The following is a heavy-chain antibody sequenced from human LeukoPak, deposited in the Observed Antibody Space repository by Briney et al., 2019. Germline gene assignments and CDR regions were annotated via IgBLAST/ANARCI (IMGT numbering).Heavy chain of an antibody. D-gene: IGHD3-9*01. J-gene: IGHJ4*02. V-gene: IGHV4-34*01. CDR2: INHTGST. CDR1: GGSLSGAY. CDR3: ARGPVRLARPYDY. Sequence: SETLSLTCTVQGGSLSGAYWTWIRQPPGKGLEGIGEINHTGSTNYNPSFKSRVTMSADTPKHQFSLNLTSVTAADTALYYCARGPVRLARPYDYWGQGTLVSVSS.